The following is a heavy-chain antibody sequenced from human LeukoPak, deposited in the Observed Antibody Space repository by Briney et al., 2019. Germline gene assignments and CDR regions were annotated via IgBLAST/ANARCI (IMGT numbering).Heavy chain of an antibody. D-gene: IGHD2-15*01. CDR3: ARDACSGGSCYFRWFDP. CDR2: ISAYNGNT. V-gene: IGHV1-18*01. CDR1: GYTFTSYG. J-gene: IGHJ5*02. Sequence: GASVKVYCKASGYTFTSYGISWVRQAPGQGLEWMGWISAYNGNTNYAQKLQGRVTMTTDTSTSTAYMELRSLRSDDTAVYYCARDACSGGSCYFRWFDPWGQGTLVTVSS.